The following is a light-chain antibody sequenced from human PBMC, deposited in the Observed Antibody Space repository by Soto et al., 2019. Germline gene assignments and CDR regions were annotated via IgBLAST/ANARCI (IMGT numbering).Light chain of an antibody. CDR1: QSVSSN. Sequence: RQSAATVSVSPGERATLSCMASQSVSSNSAWYQQKPGQAPRLLIYGASTRATGIPARFSGSGSGTDFTLTIIILQSEDCALYYCQHYTNRPWTSAQGTK. CDR3: QHYTNRPWT. J-gene: IGKJ1*01. V-gene: IGKV3-15*01. CDR2: GAS.